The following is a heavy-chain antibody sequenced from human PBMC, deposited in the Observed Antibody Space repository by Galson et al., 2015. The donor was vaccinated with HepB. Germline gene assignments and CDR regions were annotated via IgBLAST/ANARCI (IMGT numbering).Heavy chain of an antibody. CDR1: GFTFNNYW. CDR3: ARLPAAAAQAFDY. D-gene: IGHD6-13*01. J-gene: IGHJ4*02. V-gene: IGHV3-74*01. Sequence: SLRLSCAASGFTFNNYWMHWVRQAPGKGLVWVSRINVDESSTSYADSVKGRFTISRDNAKNTLYLQMNSLRAEDTAVYYCARLPAAAAQAFDYWGQGTLVTVSS. CDR2: INVDESST.